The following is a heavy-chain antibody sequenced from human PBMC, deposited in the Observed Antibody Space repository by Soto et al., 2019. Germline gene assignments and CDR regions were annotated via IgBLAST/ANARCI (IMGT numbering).Heavy chain of an antibody. CDR2: IYYSGST. CDR1: GGSISSSSYY. Sequence: SETLSLTCTVSGGSISSSSYYWGWIRQPPGKGLEWIGSIYYSGSTYYNPSLKSRVTISVDTSKNQFSLKLSSVTAADTAVYYCARRDGYNLFGDFDYWGQGTLVTVSS. D-gene: IGHD3-10*02. CDR3: ARRDGYNLFGDFDY. V-gene: IGHV4-39*01. J-gene: IGHJ4*02.